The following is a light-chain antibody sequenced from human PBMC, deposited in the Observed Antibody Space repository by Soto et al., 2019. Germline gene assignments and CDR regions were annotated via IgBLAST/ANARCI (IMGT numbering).Light chain of an antibody. V-gene: IGKV3-15*01. CDR1: QSVFSS. CDR2: GSA. J-gene: IGKJ1*01. Sequence: EVELTQSPATLSVSPVEGSTLCFRASQSVFSSLAWYQQRPGQAPRLLIYGSATRATGIPARFSGSGSGTEFTLTISSLQSEDSAVYYCQQYHNWPAFGQGTKVDIK. CDR3: QQYHNWPA.